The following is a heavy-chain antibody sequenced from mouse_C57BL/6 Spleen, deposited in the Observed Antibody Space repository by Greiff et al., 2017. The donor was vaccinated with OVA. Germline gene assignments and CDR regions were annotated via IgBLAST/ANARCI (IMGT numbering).Heavy chain of an antibody. CDR2: ISSGGSYP. CDR1: GFTFSSYG. D-gene: IGHD1-1*01. V-gene: IGHV5-6*01. J-gene: IGHJ4*01. Sequence: EVQLVESGGDLVKPGGSLKLSCAASGFTFSSYGMSWVRQTPDKRLEWVATISSGGSYPSYPDSVQGRFTISRDNAKNTLYLQMSSLKSEDTAMYYCASLYYYGSSYDMGAMDYWGQGTSVTVSS. CDR3: ASLYYYGSSYDMGAMDY.